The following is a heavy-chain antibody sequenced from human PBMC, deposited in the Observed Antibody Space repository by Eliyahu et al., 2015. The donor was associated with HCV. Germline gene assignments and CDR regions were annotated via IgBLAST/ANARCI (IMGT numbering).Heavy chain of an antibody. D-gene: IGHD3-3*01. CDR3: ARDSIVLRLGRGTGAFDL. Sequence: QXQLQEAGPGLLKPSQTLSLTXSVFGXSIYNGDFHWNWIRQYPGKGLEWIGNINYSGTSYYTPSLKSRITISVDTSKNQFTLKLISVTAADTAMYYCARDSIVLRLGRGTGAFDLWGQGTMVTVS. CDR2: INYSGTS. V-gene: IGHV4-31*02. J-gene: IGHJ3*01. CDR1: GXSIYNGDFH.